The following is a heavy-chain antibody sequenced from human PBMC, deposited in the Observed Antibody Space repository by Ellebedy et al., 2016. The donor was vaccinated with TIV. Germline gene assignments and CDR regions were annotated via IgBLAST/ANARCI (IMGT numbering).Heavy chain of an antibody. V-gene: IGHV1-69*13. CDR1: GGTFSSYA. CDR2: IIPIFGTA. D-gene: IGHD2-2*01. J-gene: IGHJ6*02. CDR3: ARDGVVVPAAMVGYYYYGMDV. Sequence: SVKVSXXASGGTFSSYAISWVRQAPGQGLEWMGGIIPIFGTANYAQKFQGRVTITADESTSTAYMELSSLRSEDTAVYYCARDGVVVPAAMVGYYYYGMDVWGQGTTVTVSS.